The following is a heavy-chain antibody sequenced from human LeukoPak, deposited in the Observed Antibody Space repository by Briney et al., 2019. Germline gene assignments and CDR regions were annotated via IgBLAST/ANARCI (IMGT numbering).Heavy chain of an antibody. V-gene: IGHV3-20*04. CDR1: GFTFDDYG. D-gene: IGHD3-22*01. CDR3: AREYYYDSSGSPSFFDY. CDR2: INCNGGST. Sequence: GGSLRLSCAASGFTFDDYGMSWVRQAPGKGLEWVSGINCNGGSTGYADSVKGRFTISRDNAKNSLYLQMSSLRAEDTALYYCAREYYYDSSGSPSFFDYWGQGTLVTVSS. J-gene: IGHJ4*02.